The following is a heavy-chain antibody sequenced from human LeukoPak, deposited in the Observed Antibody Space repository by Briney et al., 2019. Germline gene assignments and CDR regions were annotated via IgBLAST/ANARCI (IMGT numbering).Heavy chain of an antibody. CDR2: ISAYNGNT. J-gene: IGHJ4*02. CDR1: GYTFTSYG. CDR3: ARDRGTFYYDSGGYFFDY. V-gene: IGHV1-18*01. Sequence: ASVKVSCKASGYTFTSYGISWVRQAPGQGLEWMGWISAYNGNTNYAQKLQGRVTMTTDTSTSTAYMELRSLRSDDTAVYYCARDRGTFYYDSGGYFFDYWGQGTLVTVS. D-gene: IGHD3-22*01.